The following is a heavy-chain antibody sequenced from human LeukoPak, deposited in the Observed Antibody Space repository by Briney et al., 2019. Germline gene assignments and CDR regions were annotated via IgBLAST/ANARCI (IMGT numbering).Heavy chain of an antibody. CDR3: ARAIRGRQQLAPYYYYMDV. D-gene: IGHD6-13*01. Sequence: GASVKVSCKASGGTFSSYAISWVRQAPGQGLEWMGGIIPIFGTANYAQKFQGRVTITTDESTSTAYMELSSLRSEDTAVYYCARAIRGRQQLAPYYYYMDVWGKGTTVTVSS. CDR2: IIPIFGTA. J-gene: IGHJ6*03. V-gene: IGHV1-69*05. CDR1: GGTFSSYA.